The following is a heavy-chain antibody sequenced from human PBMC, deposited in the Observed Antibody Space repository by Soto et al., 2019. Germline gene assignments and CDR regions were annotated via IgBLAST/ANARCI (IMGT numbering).Heavy chain of an antibody. J-gene: IGHJ4*02. CDR2: ISPDDSET. V-gene: IGHV5-51*01. CDR3: ERASQGGSQGYPPDI. CDR1: GYRFSSYW. D-gene: IGHD5-12*01. Sequence: GESLKISCKASGYRFSSYWIGWVRQKPGKGLEWMGIISPDDSETKYSPSFQGQVIISVDRSISTVSLHWSSLKASDSAMYYCERASQGGSQGYPPDIWGQGTLVTVYS.